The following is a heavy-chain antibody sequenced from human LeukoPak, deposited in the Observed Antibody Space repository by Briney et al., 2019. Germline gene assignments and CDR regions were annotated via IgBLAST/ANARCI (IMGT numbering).Heavy chain of an antibody. Sequence: SETLSLTCTVSGGSISSSSYYWGWIRQPPGKGLEWIGSIYYSGGTYYNPSLKSRVTISVDTSKNQFSLKLSSVTAADTAVYYCASPSSWFDPWGQGTLVTVSS. CDR3: ASPSSWFDP. J-gene: IGHJ5*02. CDR1: GGSISSSSYY. V-gene: IGHV4-39*07. CDR2: IYYSGGT.